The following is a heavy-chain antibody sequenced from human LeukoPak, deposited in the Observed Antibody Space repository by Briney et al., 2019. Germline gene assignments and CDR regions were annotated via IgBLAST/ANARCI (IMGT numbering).Heavy chain of an antibody. CDR3: ARHVRYEVRYYYYMDV. V-gene: IGHV4-39*01. CDR2: IYYSGST. D-gene: IGHD2-2*01. CDR1: GGSISSSSYY. J-gene: IGHJ6*03. Sequence: PSETLSLTCAVSGGSISSSSYYWGWIRQPPGKGLEWIGSIYYSGSTYYNPSLKSRVTISVHTSKNQFSLKLSSVTAADTAVFYCARHVRYEVRYYYYMDVWGKGTTITVSS.